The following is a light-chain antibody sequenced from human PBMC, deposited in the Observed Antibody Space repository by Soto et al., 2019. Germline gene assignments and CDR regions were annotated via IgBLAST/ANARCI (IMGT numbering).Light chain of an antibody. CDR2: DVS. J-gene: IGKJ5*01. Sequence: IQITQSPSSLSASVGDRVTITCRASQGIRNDLGWYQQRPGKAPKLLIYDVSSLQSGVPSRFSGSGSGTEFSLTITSLQPEDFATYYCQYLNGAPTITFGQGTRLEIK. CDR3: QYLNGAPTIT. CDR1: QGIRND. V-gene: IGKV1-17*01.